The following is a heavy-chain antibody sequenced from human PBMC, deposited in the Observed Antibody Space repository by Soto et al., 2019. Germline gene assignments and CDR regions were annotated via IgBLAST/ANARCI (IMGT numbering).Heavy chain of an antibody. J-gene: IGHJ6*02. V-gene: IGHV3-30-3*01. CDR2: ISYDGSNK. Sequence: GGSLRLSCAASGFTFSSYAMHWVRQAPGKGLEWVAVISYDGSNKYYADSVKGRFTISRDNSKNTLYLQMNSLRAEDTAVYYCARGSGAVAGAYYYYYGMDVWGQGTTVTVSS. CDR3: ARGSGAVAGAYYYYYGMDV. D-gene: IGHD6-19*01. CDR1: GFTFSSYA.